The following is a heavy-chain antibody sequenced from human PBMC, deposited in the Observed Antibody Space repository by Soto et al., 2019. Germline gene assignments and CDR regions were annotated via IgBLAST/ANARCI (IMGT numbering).Heavy chain of an antibody. CDR1: GGSISSYY. CDR2: IYYSGST. CDR3: ARGNSLEWLLSARGFEP. V-gene: IGHV4-59*01. D-gene: IGHD3-3*01. J-gene: IGHJ5*02. Sequence: SETLSLTCTVSGGSISSYYWSWIRQPPGKGLEWNGYIYYSGSTNYNPSLKSRVTISVDTSKNQFSLKLSSVTAADTAVYYCARGNSLEWLLSARGFEPWGQGTLVPVSP.